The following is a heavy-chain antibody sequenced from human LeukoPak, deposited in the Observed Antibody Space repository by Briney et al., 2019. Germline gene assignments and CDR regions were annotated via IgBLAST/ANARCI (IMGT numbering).Heavy chain of an antibody. Sequence: PGGSLRLSCAASGFTFSSYSMNWVRQAPGKGLEWVSYISSSSSTIYYADSVKGRFTISRDNAKNSLYLQMNNLRAEDTAVYYCAGDYGSGSYRFDYWGQGTLVTVSS. D-gene: IGHD3-10*01. CDR3: AGDYGSGSYRFDY. J-gene: IGHJ4*02. V-gene: IGHV3-48*04. CDR2: ISSSSSTI. CDR1: GFTFSSYS.